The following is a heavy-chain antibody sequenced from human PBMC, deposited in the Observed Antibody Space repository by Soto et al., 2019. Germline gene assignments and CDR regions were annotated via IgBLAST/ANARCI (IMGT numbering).Heavy chain of an antibody. V-gene: IGHV4-30-4*01. J-gene: IGHJ4*02. CDR3: ARVEEGGWCLEG. D-gene: IGHD2-21*01. CDR1: GGSISSGDYY. CDR2: IYYSGST. Sequence: PSETLSLTCTVSGGSISSGDYYWSWIRQPPGKGLEWIGYIYYSGSTYYNPSPKSRVTISVDTSKNQFSLKLSSVTAAATAVYYCARVEEGGWCLEGWGQGTLVTVSS.